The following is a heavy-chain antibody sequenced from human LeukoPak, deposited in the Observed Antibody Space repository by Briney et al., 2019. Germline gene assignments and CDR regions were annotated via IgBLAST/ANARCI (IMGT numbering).Heavy chain of an antibody. CDR2: IYSGGST. D-gene: IGHD1-1*01. J-gene: IGHJ4*02. Sequence: GGSLRLSCAASEFSVGSNYMTWVRQAPGKGLEWVSLIYSGGSTYYADSVKGRFTISRDNAKNTLYLQMDSLRAEDTAMYYCAREILEPGKTHEYWGQGTLVTVSS. CDR3: AREILEPGKTHEY. V-gene: IGHV3-66*01. CDR1: EFSVGSNY.